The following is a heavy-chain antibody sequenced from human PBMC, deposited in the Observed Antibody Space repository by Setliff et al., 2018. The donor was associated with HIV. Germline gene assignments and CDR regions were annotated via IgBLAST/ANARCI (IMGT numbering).Heavy chain of an antibody. J-gene: IGHJ3*02. Sequence: PSETLSLTCTVSGGSISSYYWSWIRQPPGKGLVWIGYIYTSGSTNYNPSLKSRVTISVDTSKNQFSLKLSSVTAADTAVYYCARSWYQLLLGAFDIWGQGTRVTV. CDR3: ARSWYQLLLGAFDI. D-gene: IGHD2-2*01. CDR1: GGSISSYY. V-gene: IGHV4-4*08. CDR2: IYTSGST.